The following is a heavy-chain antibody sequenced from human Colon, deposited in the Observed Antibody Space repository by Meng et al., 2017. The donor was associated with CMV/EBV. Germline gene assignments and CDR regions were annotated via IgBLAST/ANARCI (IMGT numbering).Heavy chain of an antibody. CDR1: GGSFSGYY. D-gene: IGHD1-20*01. J-gene: IGHJ4*02. Sequence: GSLRLSCGVYGGSFSGYYWTWIRQPPGKDLEWIGGIYHTGTTNHNPSLKSRVTISLDTSNNQFSLKLTSVTAADTAVYYCARGGYNWKTFDYWGQGTLVTVSS. V-gene: IGHV4-34*01. CDR3: ARGGYNWKTFDY. CDR2: IYHTGTT.